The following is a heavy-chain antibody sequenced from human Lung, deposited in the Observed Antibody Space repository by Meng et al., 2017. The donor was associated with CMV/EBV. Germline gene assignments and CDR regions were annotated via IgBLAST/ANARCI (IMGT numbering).Heavy chain of an antibody. Sequence: SXXVSXKASGGTXSSYAISWVRQAPGQGLEWMGGIIPILGIANYAQKFQGRVTITADKSTSTAYMELSSLGSEETAVYYCARDYWSSTRCNRRITGTTPSSDYYYGMDVXGQGXTVTVSS. J-gene: IGHJ6*02. CDR3: ARDYWSSTRCNRRITGTTPSSDYYYGMDV. D-gene: IGHD2-2*01. CDR2: IIPILGIA. CDR1: GGTXSSYA. V-gene: IGHV1-69*10.